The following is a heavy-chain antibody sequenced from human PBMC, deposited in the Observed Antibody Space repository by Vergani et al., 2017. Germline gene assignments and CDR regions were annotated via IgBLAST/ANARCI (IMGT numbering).Heavy chain of an antibody. V-gene: IGHV4-39*01. Sequence: QLQLQESGPGLVKPSATLSLTCSVSGASIRSSNYYWGWIRQPPGKGLEWIASIYYSGSTYYNPSLKSRVTISVETSMNQFSLKLSSVTAADTAVYFCARHSTVEWLVKLGWIDPWGQGILVTVSS. CDR2: IYYSGST. D-gene: IGHD6-19*01. CDR3: ARHSTVEWLVKLGWIDP. J-gene: IGHJ5*02. CDR1: GASIRSSNYY.